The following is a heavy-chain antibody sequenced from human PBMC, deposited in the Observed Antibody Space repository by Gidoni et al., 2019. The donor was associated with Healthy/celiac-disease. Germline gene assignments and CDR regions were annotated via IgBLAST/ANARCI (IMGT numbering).Heavy chain of an antibody. CDR2: IYPGDSDT. Sequence: EVQLVQSGAEVNKPGESLKISCKGSGYSFTSYWIGWVRQMPGKGLEWMGIIYPGDSDTRYSPSFQGQVTISADKSISTAYLQWSSLKASDTAMYYCARSTYYYDSSGYFWATDAFDIWGQGTMVTVSS. J-gene: IGHJ3*02. CDR1: GYSFTSYW. V-gene: IGHV5-51*01. D-gene: IGHD3-22*01. CDR3: ARSTYYYDSSGYFWATDAFDI.